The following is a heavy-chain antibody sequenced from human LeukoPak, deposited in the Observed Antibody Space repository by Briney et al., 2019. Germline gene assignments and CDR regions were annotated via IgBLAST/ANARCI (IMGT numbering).Heavy chain of an antibody. D-gene: IGHD2-15*01. J-gene: IGHJ5*02. CDR2: INPNSGGT. CDR3: ARGPPAIVVALPLDNWFDP. V-gene: IGHV1-2*02. CDR1: GYTFTGYY. Sequence: ASVKVSCKASGYTFTGYYMHWVRQAPGQGLEWMGWINPNSGGTNYAQKFQGRVTMTRDTSISTAYMELSSLRSEDTAVYYCARGPPAIVVALPLDNWFDPWGQGTLVTVSS.